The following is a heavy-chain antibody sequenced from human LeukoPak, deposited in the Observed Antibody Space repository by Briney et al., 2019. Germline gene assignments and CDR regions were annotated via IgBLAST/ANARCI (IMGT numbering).Heavy chain of an antibody. CDR2: LSSGDNT. V-gene: IGHV3-53*01. Sequence: GGSLRLSCAASGFNVNSYYMSWVRQAPGRGLEWVSALSSGDNTHYADSVNGRFTISRDNSKNTLYLQLNSLRAEDTAVYFCARRYCSTCPTGHAFDLWGQGTMVTVSS. CDR1: GFNVNSYY. J-gene: IGHJ3*01. CDR3: ARRYCSTCPTGHAFDL. D-gene: IGHD2-2*01.